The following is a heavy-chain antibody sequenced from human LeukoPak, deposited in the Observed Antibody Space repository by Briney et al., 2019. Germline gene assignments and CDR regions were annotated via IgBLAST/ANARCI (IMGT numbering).Heavy chain of an antibody. D-gene: IGHD2-21*02. CDR3: AREQRGGVTGDFEGLSASYHTYYYMDV. Sequence: ASVKVSCKASGYTFTTYYIHWVRQAPGQGLEWMGMINPSDGATTYAQKFQGRGTMTRDMSTTTVYMDVRTLRSEDTAVYFCAREQRGGVTGDFEGLSASYHTYYYMDVWGRGTTVTVSS. CDR2: INPSDGAT. V-gene: IGHV1-46*01. CDR1: GYTFTTYY. J-gene: IGHJ6*03.